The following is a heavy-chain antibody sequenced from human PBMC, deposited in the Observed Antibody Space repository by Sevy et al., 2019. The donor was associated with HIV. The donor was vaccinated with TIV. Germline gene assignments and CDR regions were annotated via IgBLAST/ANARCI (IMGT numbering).Heavy chain of an antibody. CDR3: ARVSAARHYYYYYGMDV. D-gene: IGHD6-6*01. Sequence: ASVKVSCKASGYTFTGYYMHWVRQAPGQGLEWMGWINPNSGGTNYAQKFQGRVTMTRDTSISTAYMELSRLRSADTAVYYCARVSAARHYYYYYGMDVWGQGTTVTVSS. CDR1: GYTFTGYY. V-gene: IGHV1-2*02. CDR2: INPNSGGT. J-gene: IGHJ6*02.